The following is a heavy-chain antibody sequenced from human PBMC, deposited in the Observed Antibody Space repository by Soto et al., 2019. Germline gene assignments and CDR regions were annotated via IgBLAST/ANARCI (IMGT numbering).Heavy chain of an antibody. J-gene: IGHJ4*02. CDR1: GYTFTSYG. Sequence: SVKVSCKASGYTFTSYGISWVRQAPGQGLEWMGGIIPIFGTANYAQKFQGRVTITADESTSTAYMELSSLRSEDTAVYYCARVYGPGYGYDWGQGTLVTVSS. V-gene: IGHV1-69*13. D-gene: IGHD5-18*01. CDR3: ARVYGPGYGYD. CDR2: IIPIFGTA.